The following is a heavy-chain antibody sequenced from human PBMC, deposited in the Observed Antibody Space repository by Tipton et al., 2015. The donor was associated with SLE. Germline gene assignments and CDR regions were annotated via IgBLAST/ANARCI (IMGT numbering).Heavy chain of an antibody. Sequence: SLRLSCATSGFTVSSNYMTWVRQAPGKGLEWVSVTYEGGISDYADSVKGRFTISRDNSKNTLYLQMNGLRTEDTAVYYCAREYRYGANWGQGTLVTASS. V-gene: IGHV3-53*05. CDR3: AREYRYGAN. D-gene: IGHD4-17*01. J-gene: IGHJ4*02. CDR1: GFTVSSNY. CDR2: TYEGGIS.